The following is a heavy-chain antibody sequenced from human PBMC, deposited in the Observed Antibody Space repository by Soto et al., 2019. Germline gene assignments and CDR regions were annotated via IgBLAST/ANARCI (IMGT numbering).Heavy chain of an antibody. J-gene: IGHJ5*02. CDR1: GYTFSNYG. CDR3: ARVVPGAEAWFGP. CDR2: ISLYSDGT. Sequence: GGPVKVSFKTSGYTFSNYGITWVRQAPGQPLEWLGWISLYSDGTNYAQKFQGRVSMTTDTSTTTAYMELRSLRSDDTAVYYCARVVPGAEAWFGPWGQGTLVTVSS. D-gene: IGHD2-2*01. V-gene: IGHV1-18*01.